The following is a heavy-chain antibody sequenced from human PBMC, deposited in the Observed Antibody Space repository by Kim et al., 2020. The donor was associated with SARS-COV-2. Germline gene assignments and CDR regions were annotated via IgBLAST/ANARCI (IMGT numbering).Heavy chain of an antibody. CDR1: GYTFTSYG. CDR2: ISAYNGNT. J-gene: IGHJ3*02. V-gene: IGHV1-18*01. Sequence: ASVKVSCKASGYTFTSYGITWVRQAPGQGLEWMGWISAYNGNTISAQNLQGRVTMTTDTSTSTTYMDLRSLRSDDTAVYYCARGTTVVTPGAFDIWGQGT. CDR3: ARGTTVVTPGAFDI. D-gene: IGHD4-17*01.